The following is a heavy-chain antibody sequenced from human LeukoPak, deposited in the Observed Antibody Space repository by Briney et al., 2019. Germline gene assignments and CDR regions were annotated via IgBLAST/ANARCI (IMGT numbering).Heavy chain of an antibody. V-gene: IGHV1-69*13. D-gene: IGHD3-9*01. CDR2: IIPIFGTA. J-gene: IGHJ6*03. CDR3: AREGYYDILTGYYYYYYYMDV. CDR1: GGTFSSYA. Sequence: ASVKVSCKASGGTFSSYAISWVRQAPGQGLEWMGGIIPIFGTANYAQKFQGRVTITADESTSTAYMELSSLRSEDTAVYYCAREGYYDILTGYYYYYYYMDVWGKGTTVTVSS.